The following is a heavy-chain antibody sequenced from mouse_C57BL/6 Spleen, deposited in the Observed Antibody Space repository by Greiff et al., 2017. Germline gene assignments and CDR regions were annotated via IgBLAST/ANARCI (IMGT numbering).Heavy chain of an antibody. CDR2: FYPGSGSI. CDR1: GYTFTEYT. V-gene: IGHV1-62-2*01. J-gene: IGHJ1*03. Sequence: VQLQQSGAELVKPGASVKLSCKASGYTFTEYTIHWVKQRSGQGLEWIGWFYPGSGSIKYNEKFKDKATLTADKSSSTVYMGLSRLTSEDSAVYFCARHEVPHYYGSSYYWYFDVWGTGTTVTVSS. D-gene: IGHD1-1*01. CDR3: ARHEVPHYYGSSYYWYFDV.